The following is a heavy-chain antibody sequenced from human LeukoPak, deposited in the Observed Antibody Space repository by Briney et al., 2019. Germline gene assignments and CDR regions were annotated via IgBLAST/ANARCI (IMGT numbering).Heavy chain of an antibody. CDR2: ISAYNGNT. D-gene: IGHD3-10*01. CDR1: GYTFTSYG. CDR3: ARGLFGSGSSFFDY. J-gene: IGHJ4*02. Sequence: AASVKVSCKASGYTFTSYGISWVRQAPGQGLEWMGWISAYNGNTNYAQKLQGRVTMTTDTSTSTACMELRSLRSDDTAVYYCARGLFGSGSSFFDYWGQGTLVTVSS. V-gene: IGHV1-18*01.